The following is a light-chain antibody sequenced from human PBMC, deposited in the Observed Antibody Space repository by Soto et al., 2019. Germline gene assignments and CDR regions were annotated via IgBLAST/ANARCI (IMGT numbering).Light chain of an antibody. J-gene: IGKJ1*01. V-gene: IGKV3-20*01. CDR2: DVS. CDR3: QQYGSSPT. Sequence: EIVLTQSPGTLSLSPGERATLSCRSSQSVSSSYLAWYQQKPGQAPRLLIYDVSSRATGIPDRFSGSGSGTDFTLTISRLGPEDFAVYYGQQYGSSPTFGQGPKVEIK. CDR1: QSVSSSY.